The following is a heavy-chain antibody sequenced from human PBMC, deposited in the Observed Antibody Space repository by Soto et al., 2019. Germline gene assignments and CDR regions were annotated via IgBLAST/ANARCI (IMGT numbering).Heavy chain of an antibody. CDR2: IWYDGSSK. J-gene: IGHJ4*02. CDR3: ARGKYSSGWCFDY. D-gene: IGHD6-19*01. V-gene: IGHV3-33*01. Sequence: QVQLVESGGGVVQPGRSLRLSCAASGFTFSSYGMHWVRQAPGKGLEWVAVIWYDGSSKYYADSVKGRFTISRDNSKNTLYLQMNSLRAADTAVYYCARGKYSSGWCFDYWGQGTLVTVSS. CDR1: GFTFSSYG.